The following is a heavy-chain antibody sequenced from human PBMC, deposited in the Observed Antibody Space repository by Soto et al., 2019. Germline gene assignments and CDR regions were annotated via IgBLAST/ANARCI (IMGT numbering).Heavy chain of an antibody. Sequence: ASVKVSCKASGYTFTSYAMHWLRQAPGQRLEWMGWINAGNGNTKYSQKFQGRVTITRDTSASTAYMELSSLRSEDTAVYYCARVRDWNYRPGDFDYWGQGTLVTVSS. CDR3: ARVRDWNYRPGDFDY. CDR1: GYTFTSYA. D-gene: IGHD1-7*01. CDR2: INAGNGNT. V-gene: IGHV1-3*01. J-gene: IGHJ4*02.